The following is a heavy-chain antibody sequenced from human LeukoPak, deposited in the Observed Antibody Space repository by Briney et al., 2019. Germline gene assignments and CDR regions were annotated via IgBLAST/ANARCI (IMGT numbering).Heavy chain of an antibody. CDR2: INYSGTT. Sequence: TLSLTCTASGCTISSSGYYWGWIRQPPGKGVGGIAGINYSGTTYYNPSLKSRVTISEDRSKNQFSLKLSSVTAADTAVYYCARLRDGRWLLEYWGQGTLVTVSS. J-gene: IGHJ4*02. V-gene: IGHV4-39*01. CDR1: GCTISSSGYY. D-gene: IGHD5-24*01. CDR3: ARLRDGRWLLEY.